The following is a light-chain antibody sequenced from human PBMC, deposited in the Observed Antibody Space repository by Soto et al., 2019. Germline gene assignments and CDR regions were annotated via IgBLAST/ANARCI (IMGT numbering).Light chain of an antibody. Sequence: ENVLTQSPAPLSLSPGESATLSCRAGQSITNSLAWYQQKPGQAPRLLIYDASTRAAGIQARFSGGGSGTGFTLSISSLEPGDFSTYYCQQRDNWPYTFGQGTKLQL. CDR2: DAS. CDR3: QQRDNWPYT. V-gene: IGKV3-11*01. CDR1: QSITNS. J-gene: IGKJ2*01.